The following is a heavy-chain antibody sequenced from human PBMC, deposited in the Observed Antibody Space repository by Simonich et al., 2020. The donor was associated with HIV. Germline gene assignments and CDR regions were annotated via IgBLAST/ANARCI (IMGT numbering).Heavy chain of an antibody. V-gene: IGHV3-9*01. D-gene: IGHD3-10*01. CDR1: GFTFDDYA. J-gene: IGHJ4*02. CDR2: NSWKSGSI. Sequence: EVQLVESGGGLVQPGRSLRLSCAASGFTFDDYAMHWVRQAPGKGLVGVYGNSWKSGSIGYADSVKGRFTISRDNAKNSLYLQMNSLRAEDTALYYCAKDKGAYYGSGSPVYWGQGTLVTVSS. CDR3: AKDKGAYYGSGSPVY.